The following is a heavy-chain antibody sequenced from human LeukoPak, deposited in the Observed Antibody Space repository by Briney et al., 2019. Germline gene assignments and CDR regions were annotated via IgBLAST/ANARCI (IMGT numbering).Heavy chain of an antibody. CDR2: IYPGDSNT. J-gene: IGHJ4*02. Sequence: GESLQISCQGSGYTFTNYWIAWVRQMPGRGLEWMAIIYPGDSNTRYSPSFQGQVTISADKSISTAYLQWSSLKASDTAMYYCARQGMHYNFLTGYYSYYLDYWGQGTLVTVSS. CDR1: GYTFTNYW. CDR3: ARQGMHYNFLTGYYSYYLDY. D-gene: IGHD3-9*01. V-gene: IGHV5-51*01.